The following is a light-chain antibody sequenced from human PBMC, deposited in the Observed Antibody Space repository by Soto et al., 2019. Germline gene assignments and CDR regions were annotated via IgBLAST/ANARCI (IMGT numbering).Light chain of an antibody. CDR2: GGT. V-gene: IGKV3-15*01. J-gene: IGKJ1*01. Sequence: EIGLTHTSATLSVSPGNRATLSCRASQSFSILLAGYQQKPGQAPRLLIHGGTTRATGIPARLSGSGSGREFTLTISSLQSEDFAVDYCQQYNNWPRTFGQGTKVDIK. CDR3: QQYNNWPRT. CDR1: QSFSIL.